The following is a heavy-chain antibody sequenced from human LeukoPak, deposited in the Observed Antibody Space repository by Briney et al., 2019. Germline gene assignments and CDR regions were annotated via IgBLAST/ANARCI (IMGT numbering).Heavy chain of an antibody. CDR1: GGSFSGYY. CDR3: ARVRGYYYGSGRHGFDY. D-gene: IGHD3-10*01. J-gene: IGHJ4*02. V-gene: IGHV4-34*01. CDR2: INHSGST. Sequence: SETLSLTCAVYGGSFSGYYWSWIRQPPGKGLEWIGEINHSGSTNYNPSLKSRATISVDTSKNQFSLKLSSVTAADTAVYYCARVRGYYYGSGRHGFDYWGQGTLVTVSS.